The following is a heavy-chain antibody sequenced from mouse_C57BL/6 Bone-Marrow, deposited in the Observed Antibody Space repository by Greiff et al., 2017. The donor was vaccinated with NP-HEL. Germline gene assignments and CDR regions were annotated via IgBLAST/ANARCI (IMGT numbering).Heavy chain of an antibody. J-gene: IGHJ2*01. CDR2: INPNNGGT. CDR3: ATRLYDYGRDY. Sequence: EVQLQQSGPELVKPGASVKISCKASGYTFTDYYMNWVKQSHGKSLEWIGDINPNNGGTSYNQKFKGKATLTVDKSSSTAYMELRSLTSEDSAVYYCATRLYDYGRDYWGQGTTLTVSS. D-gene: IGHD1-1*01. CDR1: GYTFTDYY. V-gene: IGHV1-26*01.